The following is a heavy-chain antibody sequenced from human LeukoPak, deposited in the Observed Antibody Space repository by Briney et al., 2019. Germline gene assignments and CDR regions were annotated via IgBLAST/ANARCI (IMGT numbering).Heavy chain of an antibody. J-gene: IGHJ4*02. CDR2: TFFRSKWSY. CDR1: GDSVSSNSAA. CDR3: ARIAVAVTPV. D-gene: IGHD6-19*01. Sequence: PSQTLSLTCAISGDSVSSNSAAWRWIRQSPSRGLEWLERTFFRSKWSYEYAVSLKSRITINPDTSKNQFSLQVISVTPEDTAVYYCARIAVAVTPVWGQGTLVTVSS. V-gene: IGHV6-1*01.